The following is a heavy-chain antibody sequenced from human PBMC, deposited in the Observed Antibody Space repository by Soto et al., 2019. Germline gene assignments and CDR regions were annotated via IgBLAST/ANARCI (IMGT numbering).Heavy chain of an antibody. CDR1: GFTFSDYA. D-gene: IGHD3-10*01. CDR3: AKVKVSGSGSNAFDI. CDR2: ISYDGSNK. V-gene: IGHV3-30*18. Sequence: QVQLVESGGGVVQPGRSLRLSCGASGFTFSDYAMHWVRQAPGKGLEWVAVISYDGSNKNYADSVKGRFTISRDNSKNTLYLQMNSLRAEDMEVYYCAKVKVSGSGSNAFDIWGQGTMVTVSS. J-gene: IGHJ3*02.